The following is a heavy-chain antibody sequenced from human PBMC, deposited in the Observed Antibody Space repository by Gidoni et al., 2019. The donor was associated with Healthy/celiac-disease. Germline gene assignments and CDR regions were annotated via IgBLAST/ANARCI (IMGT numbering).Heavy chain of an antibody. CDR3: ARDVGDYGDFDY. V-gene: IGHV3-33*01. Sequence: QVQLVESGGGVVQPGRSLRLSCAASGFTFSSYGMHWVSQAPGKGLEWVAVIWYDGSNKYYADSVKGRFTISRDNSKNTLYLQMNSLRAEDTAVYYCARDVGDYGDFDYWGQGTLVTVSS. CDR1: GFTFSSYG. D-gene: IGHD4-17*01. J-gene: IGHJ4*02. CDR2: IWYDGSNK.